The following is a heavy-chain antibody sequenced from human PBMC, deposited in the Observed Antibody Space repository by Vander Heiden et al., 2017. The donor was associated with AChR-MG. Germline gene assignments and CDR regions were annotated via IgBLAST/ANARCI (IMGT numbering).Heavy chain of an antibody. J-gene: IGHJ4*02. V-gene: IGHV3-48*02. CDR2: ISGSDNKI. CDR1: GFNFSNYP. D-gene: IGHD3-22*01. CDR3: ARDDSTGWYSEY. Sequence: EVQLVESGGGLVRPGGFLRLSRAASGFNFSNYPMNWVRQAPGKGLELLSYISGSDNKIYYADAVKGRFTISRDNAKNSLYLQMNSLRDEDTAVYYCARDDSTGWYSEYWGQGTLVTVSS.